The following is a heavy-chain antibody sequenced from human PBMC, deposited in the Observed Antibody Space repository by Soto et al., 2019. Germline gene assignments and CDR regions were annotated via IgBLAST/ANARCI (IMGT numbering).Heavy chain of an antibody. V-gene: IGHV4-30-4*01. CDR3: ARGGIVGASRALDH. D-gene: IGHD1-26*01. J-gene: IGHJ4*02. CDR2: IYYSGST. CDR1: GGSIDSGDYY. Sequence: TLSLTCTVSGGSIDSGDYYWSWIRQPPGKGLEWIGFIYYSGSTYYKPSLRSRTTISIDTAKNQFSLKVTSVTATDTAVYYCARGGIVGASRALDHWGQGTLVTVSS.